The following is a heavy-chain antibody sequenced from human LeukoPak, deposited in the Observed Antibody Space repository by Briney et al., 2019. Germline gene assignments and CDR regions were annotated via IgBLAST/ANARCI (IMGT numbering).Heavy chain of an antibody. J-gene: IGHJ4*02. CDR2: IYPGDSDT. V-gene: IGHV5-51*01. CDR3: ARLQWFDYYDSSGYNYFDY. Sequence: LGESLKISCKGSGYSFTSYWIGWVRQMPGKGLEWMGIIYPGDSDTRYSPSFQGQVTISADKSISTAYLQWSSLKASDTAMYYCARLQWFDYYDSSGYNYFDYWGQGTLVTVSS. CDR1: GYSFTSYW. D-gene: IGHD3-22*01.